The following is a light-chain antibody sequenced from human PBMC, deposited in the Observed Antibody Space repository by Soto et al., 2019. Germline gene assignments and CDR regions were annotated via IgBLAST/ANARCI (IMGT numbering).Light chain of an antibody. Sequence: DIQMTQSPSTLSASVGDRVTITCRASQSISSWLAWYQQKPGKAPNLLIYKSSSLESGAASRFSGSRSGTELPLTITSLQPDDFATYYCQHHNSYPFTFGPGTKVDIQ. J-gene: IGKJ3*01. CDR3: QHHNSYPFT. V-gene: IGKV1-5*03. CDR2: KSS. CDR1: QSISSW.